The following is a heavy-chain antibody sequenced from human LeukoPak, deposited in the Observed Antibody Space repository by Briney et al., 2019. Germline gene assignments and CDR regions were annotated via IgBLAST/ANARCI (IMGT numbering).Heavy chain of an antibody. CDR1: GGSISYYY. J-gene: IGHJ4*02. D-gene: IGHD5-12*01. Sequence: SETLSLTCTVSGGSISYYYWNWIRQPPGKGLEWIAYFYYSGSTNYNPSLKSRVTVSVDTSKNQFSLKLSSVTAADTAVYYCARGRATNPFDYWGQGTLVTVSS. CDR2: FYYSGST. V-gene: IGHV4-59*08. CDR3: ARGRATNPFDY.